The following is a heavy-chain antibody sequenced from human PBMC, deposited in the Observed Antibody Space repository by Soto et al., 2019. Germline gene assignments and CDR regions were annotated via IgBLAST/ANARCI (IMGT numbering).Heavy chain of an antibody. J-gene: IGHJ3*02. Sequence: GGSLRLSCAASGLTFSCCGMHWVRQAPGKGLEWVAVIWSNGRNTYYRDSVRGRITFSRDNSKNMLFLQMNSLRVDDTAIYYCVRERAPFDAFDIWGQGTMVTVS. CDR1: GLTFSCCG. V-gene: IGHV3-33*01. CDR3: VRERAPFDAFDI. CDR2: IWSNGRNT.